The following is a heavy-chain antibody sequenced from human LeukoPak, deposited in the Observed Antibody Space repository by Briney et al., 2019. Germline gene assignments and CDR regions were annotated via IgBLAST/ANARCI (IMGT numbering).Heavy chain of an antibody. V-gene: IGHV4-59*08. Sequence: KPSETLSLTCTVSGGSISDYYWSLIRPPPGKGLEWIGYIYYSGSTNYNPSLKSRVTISVDTSKNQFSLKLSSVTAADTAVYYCARQGDTISTGYYYGSGSSYFDYWGQGTLVTVSS. J-gene: IGHJ4*02. CDR2: IYYSGST. CDR1: GGSISDYY. D-gene: IGHD3-10*01. CDR3: ARQGDTISTGYYYGSGSSYFDY.